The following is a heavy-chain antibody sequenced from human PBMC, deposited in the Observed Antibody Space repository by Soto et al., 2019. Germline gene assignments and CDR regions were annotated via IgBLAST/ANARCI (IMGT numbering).Heavy chain of an antibody. D-gene: IGHD3-10*01. J-gene: IGHJ4*02. CDR2: ISPMFGAA. V-gene: IGHV1-69*19. CDR1: GGTFTTYA. Sequence: QVQLVQSGAEMKKRGSSVKVSCQSSGGTFTTYAMNWVRQAPGQGPEWMGDISPMFGAANYAPKFQGRVTITADESTGTSYMQLSSLTSEDTALYFCAREVQVQTPAFVYWGQGTLGTVSS. CDR3: AREVQVQTPAFVY.